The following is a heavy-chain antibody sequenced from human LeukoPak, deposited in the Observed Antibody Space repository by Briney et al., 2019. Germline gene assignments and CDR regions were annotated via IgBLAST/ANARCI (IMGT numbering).Heavy chain of an antibody. CDR2: IYIGGST. CDR3: ARGTHSSSDS. D-gene: IGHD6-13*01. V-gene: IGHV3-66*01. Sequence: GGSLRLSCAVSGFTVSSNYMSWVRQAPGKGLEWVSAIYIGGSTYYADSVKGRFTISRDNSKNTVYLQMNSLRVEDTAVYYCARGTHSSSDSWGQGTLVTVSS. J-gene: IGHJ4*02. CDR1: GFTVSSNY.